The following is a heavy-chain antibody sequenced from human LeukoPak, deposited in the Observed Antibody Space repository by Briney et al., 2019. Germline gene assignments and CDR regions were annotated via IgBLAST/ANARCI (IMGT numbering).Heavy chain of an antibody. CDR2: IYYSGST. Sequence: SETLSLTCTVSGGSISSYYWSWIRQPPGKGLEWIGYIYYSGSTNYNPSLKSRVTISVDTSKNQFSLKLSSVIAADTAVYYCAREQPVGATGGWGQGTLVTVSS. CDR1: GGSISSYY. CDR3: AREQPVGATGG. J-gene: IGHJ4*02. V-gene: IGHV4-59*12. D-gene: IGHD1-26*01.